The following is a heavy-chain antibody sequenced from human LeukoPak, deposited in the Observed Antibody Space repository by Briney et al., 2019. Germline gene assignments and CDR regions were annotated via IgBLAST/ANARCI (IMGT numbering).Heavy chain of an antibody. V-gene: IGHV3-30*04. CDR1: GFTFSSYA. D-gene: IGHD3-9*01. J-gene: IGHJ6*03. Sequence: GGSLRLSCAASGFTFSSYAMHWVRQAPGKGLEWVAVISYDGSNKYYADSVKGRFTISRDNSKNTLYLQMNSLRAEDTAVYYCARDVLRYFDWLSPTTYYYYMDVWGKGTTVTVSS. CDR2: ISYDGSNK. CDR3: ARDVLRYFDWLSPTTYYYYMDV.